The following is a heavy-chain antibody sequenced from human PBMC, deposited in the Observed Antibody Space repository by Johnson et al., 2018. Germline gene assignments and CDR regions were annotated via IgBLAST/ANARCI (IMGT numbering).Heavy chain of an antibody. CDR1: GFTFSNYW. D-gene: IGHD1-26*01. Sequence: VQLQESGGGLVQPGGSLRLSCAASGFTFSNYWMHWVRQAPGKGLVWVSRINSDGSSISYAESVKGRLTISRDNAKNTLSLQMNSLRAEDTAVYYWAKHVAALFSGNYPVWGQGTLVTVSS. CDR2: INSDGSSI. V-gene: IGHV3-74*01. J-gene: IGHJ4*02. CDR3: AKHVAALFSGNYPV.